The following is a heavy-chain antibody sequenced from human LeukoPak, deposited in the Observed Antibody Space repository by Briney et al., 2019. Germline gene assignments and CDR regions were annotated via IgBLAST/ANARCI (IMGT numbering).Heavy chain of an antibody. CDR2: IYHSGST. D-gene: IGHD4-17*01. V-gene: IGHV4-38-2*02. J-gene: IGHJ6*03. Sequence: TASETLSLTCTVSGYSISSGYYWGWIRQPPGKGLEWIGSIYHSGSTYYNPSLKSRVTISVDTSKNQFSLKLSSVTAADTAVYYCARGPYGDYSDYYYYYMDVWGKGTTVTVSS. CDR1: GYSISSGYY. CDR3: ARGPYGDYSDYYYYYMDV.